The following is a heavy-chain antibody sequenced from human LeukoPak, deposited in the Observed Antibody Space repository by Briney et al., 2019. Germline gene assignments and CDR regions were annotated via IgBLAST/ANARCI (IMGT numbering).Heavy chain of an antibody. V-gene: IGHV3-30*04. CDR2: ISYDGSNK. Sequence: GGSLRLSCAASGFTFSSYAMHWVRQAPGKGLEWVAVISYDGSNKYYADSVKGRFSISRDNSKNTLYLQMNSLRAEDTAVYYCARHYYGSGSGGAFDIWGQGTMVTVSS. J-gene: IGHJ3*02. CDR1: GFTFSSYA. D-gene: IGHD3-10*01. CDR3: ARHYYGSGSGGAFDI.